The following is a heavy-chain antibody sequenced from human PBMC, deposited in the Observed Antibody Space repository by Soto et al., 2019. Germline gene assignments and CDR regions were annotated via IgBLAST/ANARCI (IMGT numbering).Heavy chain of an antibody. V-gene: IGHV3-23*01. Sequence: GGSLRLSCAASGLTFSSYSMSWVRPAPGKGLEWVSAISGSGGSTYYADSVKGRFTISRDNSKNTLYLQMNSLRAEDTAVYYCARDQLYYNDISGRPLNAFDVWGQGTMVTVSS. D-gene: IGHD3-22*01. CDR3: ARDQLYYNDISGRPLNAFDV. CDR2: ISGSGGST. J-gene: IGHJ3*01. CDR1: GLTFSSYS.